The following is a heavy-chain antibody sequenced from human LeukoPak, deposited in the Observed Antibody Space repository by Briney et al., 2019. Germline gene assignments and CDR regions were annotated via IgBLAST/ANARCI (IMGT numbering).Heavy chain of an antibody. CDR2: IYTSGST. CDR1: GDSIGSYY. D-gene: IGHD6-19*01. V-gene: IGHV4-4*07. CDR3: ARGRSSWYYFNY. Sequence: PSETLSLTCSVSGDSIGSYYWSWVRQPAGKGLEWIGRIYTSGSTNYNPSLKSRVTMSVDTSKNQFSLKLSSVTAADTAVYYCARGRSSWYYFNYWGQGTLVTVSS. J-gene: IGHJ4*02.